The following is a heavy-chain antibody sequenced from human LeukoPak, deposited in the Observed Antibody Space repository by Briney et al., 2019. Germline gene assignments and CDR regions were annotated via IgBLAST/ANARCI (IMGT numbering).Heavy chain of an antibody. CDR3: AKDQGGNRYCSSTSGYTDDAFDI. CDR2: ISGRGGST. V-gene: IGHV3-23*01. D-gene: IGHD2-2*02. Sequence: PGGSLRLSCAASGFTFSSYAMSWVRQAPGKGLEWVSAISGRGGSTYYADSVKGRFTISRDNSKNTLYLQMNSLRAEDTAVYYCAKDQGGNRYCSSTSGYTDDAFDIWCQGTMVTVAS. CDR1: GFTFSSYA. J-gene: IGHJ3*02.